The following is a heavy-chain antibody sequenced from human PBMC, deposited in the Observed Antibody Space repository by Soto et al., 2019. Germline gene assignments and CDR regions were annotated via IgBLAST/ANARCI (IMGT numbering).Heavy chain of an antibody. CDR1: GGSFSGYY. CDR2: INHSGST. J-gene: IGHJ4*02. Sequence: SETLSLTCAVYGGSFSGYYWSWIRQPPGKGLEWIGEINHSGSTNYNPSLKSRVTISVDTSKNQFSLKLSSVTAADTAVYYCAATYYYGSVRYYNPHFDYWGQGTLVTVSS. CDR3: AATYYYGSVRYYNPHFDY. D-gene: IGHD3-10*01. V-gene: IGHV4-34*01.